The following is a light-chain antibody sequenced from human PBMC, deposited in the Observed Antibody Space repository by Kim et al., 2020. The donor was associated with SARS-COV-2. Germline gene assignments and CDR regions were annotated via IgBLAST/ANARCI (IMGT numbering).Light chain of an antibody. J-gene: IGLJ3*02. CDR1: SSDVGGYNY. CDR2: DVS. Sequence: HSVTIACPGTSSDVGGYNYVSWYKQHPGKAPKLMIYDVSKRPSGVPDRFSGSKSGNTASLTISGLQAEDEADYYCCSYAGSYTWVFGGGTQLTVL. V-gene: IGLV2-11*01. CDR3: CSYAGSYTWV.